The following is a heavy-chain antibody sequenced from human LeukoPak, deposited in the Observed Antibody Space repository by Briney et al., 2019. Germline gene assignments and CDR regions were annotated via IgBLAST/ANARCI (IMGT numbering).Heavy chain of an antibody. CDR3: AKASSRIAFDI. V-gene: IGHV3-23*01. CDR1: GFTFSSYA. Sequence: AGSLRLSCAASGFTFSSYAMSWVRQAPGKGLEWVSAISGSGGSTYYADSVKGRFTISSDNSNITLYLQTNSLRAEDTAVYYCAKASSRIAFDIWGQGTMVTVSS. J-gene: IGHJ3*02. CDR2: ISGSGGST. D-gene: IGHD2-15*01.